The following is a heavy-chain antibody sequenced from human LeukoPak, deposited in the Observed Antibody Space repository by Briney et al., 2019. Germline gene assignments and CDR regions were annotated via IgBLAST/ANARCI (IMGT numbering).Heavy chain of an antibody. V-gene: IGHV1-18*01. CDR3: ARGLGYDYVWGSDAFDI. J-gene: IGHJ3*02. Sequence: GASVKVSCKASGYTFSSYGISWVRQAPGQGLEWMGWISAYNGHTNYAQKFQGRVTMTTDTSTSTLYMELRSLRSDDTAVYYCARGLGYDYVWGSDAFDIWGQGTMVTVSS. D-gene: IGHD3-16*01. CDR1: GYTFSSYG. CDR2: ISAYNGHT.